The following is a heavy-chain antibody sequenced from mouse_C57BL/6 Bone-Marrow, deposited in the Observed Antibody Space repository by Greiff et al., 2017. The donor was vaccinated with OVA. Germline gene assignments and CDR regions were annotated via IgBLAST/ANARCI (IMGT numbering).Heavy chain of an antibody. V-gene: IGHV1-72*01. CDR2: IDRNSGGT. CDR3: ARVKISRGFAY. J-gene: IGHJ3*01. D-gene: IGHD1-3*01. Sequence: QVQLQQPGAELVKPGASVKLSCKASGYTFTSYWMHWVKQRPGRGLEWIGRIDRNSGGTKYNEKFKSKATLTVDKPSSTAYMQLSSLTSEDSAVYYCARVKISRGFAYWGQGTLVTVSA. CDR1: GYTFTSYW.